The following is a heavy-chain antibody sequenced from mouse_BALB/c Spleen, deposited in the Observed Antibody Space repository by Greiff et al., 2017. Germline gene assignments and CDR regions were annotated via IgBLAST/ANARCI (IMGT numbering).Heavy chain of an antibody. V-gene: IGHV1S81*02. Sequence: VQLQESGADLVKPGASVKLSCKASGFTFTSYYMYWVKQRPGQGLEWIGEINHSNGGTNFNEKFKSKATLTVDKSSSTAYMQLSSLTSEDSAVYYCTRWGSTVVEEDWFAYWGQGTLVTVSA. D-gene: IGHD1-1*01. J-gene: IGHJ3*01. CDR2: INHSNGGT. CDR1: GFTFTSYY. CDR3: TRWGSTVVEEDWFAY.